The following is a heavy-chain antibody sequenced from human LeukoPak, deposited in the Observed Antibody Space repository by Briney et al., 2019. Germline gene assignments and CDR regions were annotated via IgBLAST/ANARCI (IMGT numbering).Heavy chain of an antibody. CDR1: GFTFSDYY. V-gene: IGHV3-11*04. CDR2: ISSSGSTI. J-gene: IGHJ4*02. D-gene: IGHD3-22*01. CDR3: AREYYDSIWELDYFDY. Sequence: GSLRLSCAASGFTFSDYYMSWIRQAPGRGLEWVSYISSSGSTIYYADSVKGRFTISRDNAKNSLYLQMNSLRAEDTAVYYCAREYYDSIWELDYFDYWGQGTLVTVSS.